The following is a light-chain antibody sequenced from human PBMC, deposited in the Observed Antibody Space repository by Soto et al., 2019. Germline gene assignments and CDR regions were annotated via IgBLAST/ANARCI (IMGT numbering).Light chain of an antibody. J-gene: IGKJ1*01. CDR1: QGISNY. V-gene: IGKV1-27*01. Sequence: DIQMTQSPSSLSASVGDRVTITCRASQGISNYVAWYQQKPGKVPKLLIYAASTLQSGVPSRFSGSGSGTDFTLTISGLQPEDVATYYCQQYNSYSGTFGQGTKVEIK. CDR2: AAS. CDR3: QQYNSYSGT.